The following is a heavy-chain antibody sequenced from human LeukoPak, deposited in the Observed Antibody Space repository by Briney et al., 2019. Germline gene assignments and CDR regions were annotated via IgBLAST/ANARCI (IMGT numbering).Heavy chain of an antibody. Sequence: SETLSLTRTVSGGSISSYYWSWIRQPPGRGLEWIGYIYYSGSTYYNPSLKSRVTISVDTSKNQFSLKLSSVTAADTAVYHCATSYYDSSGYYYPFDFWGQGTLVTVSS. D-gene: IGHD3-22*01. J-gene: IGHJ4*02. CDR3: ATSYYDSSGYYYPFDF. CDR2: IYYSGST. CDR1: GGSISSYY. V-gene: IGHV4-59*08.